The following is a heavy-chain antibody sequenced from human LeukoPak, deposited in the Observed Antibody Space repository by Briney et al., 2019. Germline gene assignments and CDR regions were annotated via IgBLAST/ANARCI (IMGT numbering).Heavy chain of an antibody. V-gene: IGHV3-15*01. CDR3: TTSLVCYYDSSGYLCGYFDY. Sequence: PGGSLRLSCAASGFTFSNAWMSWVRQAPGKGLEWVGRIKSKTDGGTTDYAAPVKGRFTISRDDSKNTLYLQVNSQKTEDTAVYYCTTSLVCYYDSSGYLCGYFDYWGQGTLVTVTS. CDR2: IKSKTDGGTT. J-gene: IGHJ4*02. D-gene: IGHD3-22*01. CDR1: GFTFSNAW.